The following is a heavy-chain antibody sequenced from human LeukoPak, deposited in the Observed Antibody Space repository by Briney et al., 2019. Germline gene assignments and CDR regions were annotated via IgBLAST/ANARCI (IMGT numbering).Heavy chain of an antibody. CDR1: GGSTSSSSYY. V-gene: IGHV4-39*07. Sequence: SETLSLTCTVSGGSTSSSSYYWGWIRQPPGKGLEWIGSIYYSGSTYYNPSLKSRVTISVDTSKNQFSLKLKSVTAADTAVYYCARGRDGYSDWGQGTLVTVSS. J-gene: IGHJ4*02. CDR3: ARGRDGYSD. D-gene: IGHD5-24*01. CDR2: IYYSGST.